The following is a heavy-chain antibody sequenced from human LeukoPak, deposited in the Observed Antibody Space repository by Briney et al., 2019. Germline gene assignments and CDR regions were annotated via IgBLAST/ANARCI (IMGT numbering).Heavy chain of an antibody. Sequence: GSLRLSCAASGFPFSSYSMNWVRQPPGKGLEWIGEIYHSGSTNYNPSLKSRVTISVDKSKNQFSLKLSSVTAADTAVYYCARDPACEYSSSCYMDVWGKGTTVTVSS. D-gene: IGHD6-6*01. CDR2: IYHSGST. CDR3: ARDPACEYSSSCYMDV. V-gene: IGHV4-4*02. CDR1: GFPFSSYSM. J-gene: IGHJ6*03.